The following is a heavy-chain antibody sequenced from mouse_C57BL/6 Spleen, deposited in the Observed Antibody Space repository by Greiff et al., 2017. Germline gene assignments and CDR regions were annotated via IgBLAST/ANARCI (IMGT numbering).Heavy chain of an antibody. V-gene: IGHV5-17*01. CDR2: ISSGSSTI. J-gene: IGHJ3*01. Sequence: EVKLMESGGGLVKPGGSLKLSCAASGFTFSDYGMHWVRQAPEKGLEWFAYISSGSSTIYYADTVKGRFTISRDNAKNTLFLQMTSLRSEDTAMYYCARPGGYYQAWFAYWGQGTLVTVSA. CDR1: GFTFSDYG. D-gene: IGHD2-3*01. CDR3: ARPGGYYQAWFAY.